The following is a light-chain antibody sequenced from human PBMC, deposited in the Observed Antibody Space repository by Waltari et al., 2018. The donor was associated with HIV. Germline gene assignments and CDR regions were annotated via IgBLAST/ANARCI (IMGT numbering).Light chain of an antibody. CDR1: QSIGTDY. Sequence: VVLTQSPGTLSLSPGERATLSCRASQSIGTDYLAWYHQQPGQAPRLLIYHAYSRATGIPDRFSGSGSGTDFTLTISGLEPDDFAVYYCQYYGTSFTFGGGTKVEIK. J-gene: IGKJ4*01. V-gene: IGKV3-20*01. CDR2: HAY. CDR3: QYYGTSFT.